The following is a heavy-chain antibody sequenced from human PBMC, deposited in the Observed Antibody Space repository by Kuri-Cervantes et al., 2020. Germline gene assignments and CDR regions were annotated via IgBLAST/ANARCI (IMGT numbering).Heavy chain of an antibody. CDR3: ARDPNIHGYYYGMDV. CDR2: SGSGGGT. CDR1: GFTFSSYA. V-gene: IGHV3-23*01. Sequence: LSLTCAASGFTFSSYAMRWVRQAPGKGLEWVSTSGSGGGTSYADSVKGRFTISRDNSKDTLYLQMNSLRAEDTAVYYCARDPNIHGYYYGMDVWGQGTTVTVSS. J-gene: IGHJ6*02. D-gene: IGHD2/OR15-2a*01.